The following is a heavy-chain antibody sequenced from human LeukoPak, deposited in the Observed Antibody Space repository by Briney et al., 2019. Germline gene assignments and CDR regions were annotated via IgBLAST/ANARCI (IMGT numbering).Heavy chain of an antibody. CDR2: IYYSGST. D-gene: IGHD3-3*01. CDR3: ARDHLANLASRLFDP. V-gene: IGHV4-39*07. CDR1: GGSISSSSYY. J-gene: IGHJ5*02. Sequence: PSETLSLTCTVSGGSISSSSYYWGWIRQPPGKGLEWIGNIYYSGSTYYNPSLKSRVTISVDTSKNQFSLKLNSVTAADTAVYYCARDHLANLASRLFDPWGQGSLVTVSS.